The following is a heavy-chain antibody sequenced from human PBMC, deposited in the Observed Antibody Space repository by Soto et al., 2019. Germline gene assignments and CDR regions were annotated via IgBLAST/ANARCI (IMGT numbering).Heavy chain of an antibody. CDR1: GVTLSSYG. Sequence: GRSLRLSCAASGVTLSSYGMHWVRQAPGKGLGCVAVISYDGSNKYYADSVKGRFTISRDNSKNTLYLQMNSLRAEDTAVYYCAKDPSTIFGVVRFDYWGQGTLVTVSS. D-gene: IGHD3-3*01. CDR3: AKDPSTIFGVVRFDY. V-gene: IGHV3-30*18. J-gene: IGHJ4*02. CDR2: ISYDGSNK.